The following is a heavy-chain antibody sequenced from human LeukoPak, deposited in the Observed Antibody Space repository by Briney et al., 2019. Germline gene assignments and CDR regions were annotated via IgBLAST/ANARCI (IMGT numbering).Heavy chain of an antibody. CDR2: MNPNSGNT. CDR1: GYTFSSYD. CDR3: ARLPKYSRPLDY. J-gene: IGHJ4*02. Sequence: ASVKVSCKASGYTFSSYDINWVRQATGQGLEWMGWMNPNSGNTAYAQKFQGRVTMSRDTSISTAYMELSSLRSEDTAVYYCARLPKYSRPLDYWGQGTLVTVSS. V-gene: IGHV1-8*02. D-gene: IGHD6-6*01.